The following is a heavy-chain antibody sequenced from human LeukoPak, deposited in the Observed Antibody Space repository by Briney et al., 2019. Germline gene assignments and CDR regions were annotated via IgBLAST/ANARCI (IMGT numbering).Heavy chain of an antibody. CDR2: ISYDGSNK. V-gene: IGHV3-30-3*01. J-gene: IGHJ4*02. CDR3: ARGGRYQLLRGEPFDY. Sequence: GGSLRLSCAASGFTFSSYAMHWVRQAPGKGLEWVAVISYDGSNKYYADSVKGRFTISRDNSKNTLYLQMNSLRAEDTAVYYCARGGRYQLLRGEPFDYWGQGTLVTVSS. CDR1: GFTFSSYA. D-gene: IGHD2-2*01.